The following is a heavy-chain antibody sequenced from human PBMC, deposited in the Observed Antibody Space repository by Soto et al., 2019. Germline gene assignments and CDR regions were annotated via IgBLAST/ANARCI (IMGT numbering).Heavy chain of an antibody. D-gene: IGHD3-10*01. CDR3: ARDEGLGVNYYYYGMDV. V-gene: IGHV3-33*01. CDR2: IWYDGSNK. J-gene: IGHJ6*02. CDR1: GFTFSSYG. Sequence: QVQLVESGGGVVQPGRSLGLSCAASGFTFSSYGMHWVRQAPGKGLEWVAVIWYDGSNKYYADSVKGRFTISRDNSKNTLYLQMNSLRAEDTAVYYCARDEGLGVNYYYYGMDVWGQGTTVTVSS.